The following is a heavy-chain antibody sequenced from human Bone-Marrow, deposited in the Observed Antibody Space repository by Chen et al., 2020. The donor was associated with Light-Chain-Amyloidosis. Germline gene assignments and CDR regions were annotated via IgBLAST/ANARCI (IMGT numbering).Heavy chain of an antibody. CDR3: ARGVAYSTIDY. D-gene: IGHD4-4*01. J-gene: IGHJ4*02. Sequence: EVQLVESGGDLVQPGGSLRISCEVSGFTFSDYWMHWVRQVPGKGLEWVSRIDGAGCTEADAVDGGYAMYAGSVKGRFTISGQNAKNTLYLQMNGLRVEDTAVYYCARGVAYSTIDYWGQGTLVTVSS. CDR1: GFTFSDYW. CDR2: IDGAGCTEADAVDGGYA. V-gene: IGHV3-74*03.